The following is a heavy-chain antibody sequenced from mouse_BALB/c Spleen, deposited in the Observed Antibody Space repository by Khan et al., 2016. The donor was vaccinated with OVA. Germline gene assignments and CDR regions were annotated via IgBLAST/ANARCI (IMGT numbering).Heavy chain of an antibody. CDR2: IWGGGGT. CDR3: ARAYYRYDGYYAMDY. CDR1: GFSLSRYN. J-gene: IGHJ4*01. D-gene: IGHD2-14*01. Sequence: QVQLKESGPGLVAPSQSLSITCTVSGFSLSRYNIHWVRQPPGKGLEWLGMIWGGGGTDYNSTLKSRLSISKDNSKSQVFLKMNSLQTDDTAMYYCARAYYRYDGYYAMDYWVKEPQSPSP. V-gene: IGHV2-6-4*01.